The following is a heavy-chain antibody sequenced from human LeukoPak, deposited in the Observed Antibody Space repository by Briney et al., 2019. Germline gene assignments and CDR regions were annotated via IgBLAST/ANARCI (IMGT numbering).Heavy chain of an antibody. CDR1: GFTFSSYW. CDR2: INSDGSST. CDR3: AKVAAYYFDSSGYSTKNPFDY. J-gene: IGHJ4*02. D-gene: IGHD3-22*01. Sequence: GGSLRLSGAASGFTFSSYWMHWVRQAPGKGLVWVSRINSDGSSTSYADSVKGRFTISRDNSKNTLYLQMNTLRAEDTAVYYCAKVAAYYFDSSGYSTKNPFDYWGQGTLVTVSS. V-gene: IGHV3-74*01.